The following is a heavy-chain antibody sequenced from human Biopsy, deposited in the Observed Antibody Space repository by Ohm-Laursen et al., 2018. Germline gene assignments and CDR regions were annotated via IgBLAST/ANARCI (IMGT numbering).Heavy chain of an antibody. D-gene: IGHD5-12*01. J-gene: IGHJ4*02. CDR1: GVSINGGRYY. V-gene: IGHV4-31*11. CDR2: IFYSANT. CDR3: ARLGSGDYFPTFFDF. Sequence: TLSLTCAVSGVSINGGRYYWNWIRHHPGKGLEWIGNIFYSANTYYNPSLKGRVTISVDTSKNQFSLKLSSVTAADTAVNYCARLGSGDYFPTFFDFWGQGALVTVSS.